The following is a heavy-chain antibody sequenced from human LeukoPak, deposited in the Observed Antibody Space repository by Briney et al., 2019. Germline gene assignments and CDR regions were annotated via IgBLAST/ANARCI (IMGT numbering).Heavy chain of an antibody. V-gene: IGHV3-23*01. CDR2: ISGSGGST. D-gene: IGHD6-13*01. CDR1: GFTFSSYA. Sequence: PGGSLRLSCAASGFTFSSYAMSWVRQAPGKGLEWVSAISGSGGSTYYADSVKGRFTISRDNSKNTLYLQMNSLSAEDTAVYYCAKASRRIAAAGTVRYYYYMDVWGKGTTVTVSS. J-gene: IGHJ6*03. CDR3: AKASRRIAAAGTVRYYYYMDV.